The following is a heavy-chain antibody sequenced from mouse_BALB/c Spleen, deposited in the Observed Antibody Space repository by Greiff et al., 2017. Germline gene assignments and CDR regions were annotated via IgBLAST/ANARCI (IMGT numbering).Heavy chain of an antibody. J-gene: IGHJ2*01. D-gene: IGHD1-1*01. V-gene: IGHV2-9*02. Sequence: VKVEESGPGLVAPSQSLSITCTVSGFSLTSYGVHWVRQPPGKGLEWLGVIWAGGSTNYNSALMSRLSISKDNSKSQVFLKMNSLQTDDTAMYYCARDHYGSSYFDYWGQGTTLTVSS. CDR1: GFSLTSYG. CDR3: ARDHYGSSYFDY. CDR2: IWAGGST.